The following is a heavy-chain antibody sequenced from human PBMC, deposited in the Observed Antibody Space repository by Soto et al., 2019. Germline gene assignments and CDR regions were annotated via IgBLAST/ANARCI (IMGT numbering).Heavy chain of an antibody. D-gene: IGHD6-6*01. J-gene: IGHJ4*02. Sequence: QVHLVQSGAEVKKPGASVKVSCQGSGYAFTTYGITWVRQAPGQGLEWMGWISAHNGNTNYAQKLQGRVTVTRDTSTSTAYTELRSLRYDDTAVYYCARGRDGDYWGQGAVVTVSS. CDR3: ARGRDGDY. CDR1: GYAFTTYG. V-gene: IGHV1-18*01. CDR2: ISAHNGNT.